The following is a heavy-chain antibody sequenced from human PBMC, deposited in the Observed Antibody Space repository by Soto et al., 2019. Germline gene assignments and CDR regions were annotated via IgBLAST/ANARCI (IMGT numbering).Heavy chain of an antibody. V-gene: IGHV4-34*01. CDR2: INHSGST. D-gene: IGHD3-16*01. Sequence: SETLSLTCAVYGGSFSGYYWSWIRQPPGKGLEWIGEINHSGSTNYNPSLKSRVTISVDTSKNQFSLKLSSVTAADTAVYYCERWGNNLDHWGQGTLVTVSS. CDR1: GGSFSGYY. J-gene: IGHJ5*02. CDR3: ERWGNNLDH.